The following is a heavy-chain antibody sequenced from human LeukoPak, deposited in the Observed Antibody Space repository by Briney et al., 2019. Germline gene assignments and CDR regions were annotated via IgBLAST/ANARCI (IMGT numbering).Heavy chain of an antibody. CDR1: GFTLSSYW. J-gene: IGHJ4*02. D-gene: IGHD5-12*01. Sequence: GGSVRLSCAASGFTLSSYWMSWVRQAPGKGLEWVANIKQDGSEKYYVDSVKGRFTISRDNAKNSLYLQMNSLRAEDTAVYYCARGIVVATITYYFDYWGQGTLVTVSS. CDR2: IKQDGSEK. CDR3: ARGIVVATITYYFDY. V-gene: IGHV3-7*01.